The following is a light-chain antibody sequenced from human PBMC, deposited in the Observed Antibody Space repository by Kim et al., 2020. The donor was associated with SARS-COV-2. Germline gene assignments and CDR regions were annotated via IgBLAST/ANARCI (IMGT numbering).Light chain of an antibody. CDR2: NTK. J-gene: IGLJ3*02. Sequence: QTVVTQEPSFSVSPGGTVTLTCGLNSGSVSTTNYPTWSQQTPGQTPRTLIYNTKTRSSGVPDRFSGSILGTKAALTITGAQADDESIYYCVLYMGSGIWVFGGGTQLTVL. CDR3: VLYMGSGIWV. CDR1: SGSVSTTNY. V-gene: IGLV8-61*01.